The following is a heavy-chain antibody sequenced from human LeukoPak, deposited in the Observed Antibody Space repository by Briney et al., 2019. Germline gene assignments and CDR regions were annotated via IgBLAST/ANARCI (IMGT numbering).Heavy chain of an antibody. Sequence: SETLSLTCAVYGGSFSGYYWSWIRQPPGKGLEWIGEINHSGSTNYNPSLKSRVTISVDTSKNQFSLKLSSVTAADTAVYYCARAHYDFWSGPSLDYWGQGTLVTVSS. CDR3: ARAHYDFWSGPSLDY. J-gene: IGHJ4*02. CDR2: INHSGST. V-gene: IGHV4-34*01. D-gene: IGHD3-3*01. CDR1: GGSFSGYY.